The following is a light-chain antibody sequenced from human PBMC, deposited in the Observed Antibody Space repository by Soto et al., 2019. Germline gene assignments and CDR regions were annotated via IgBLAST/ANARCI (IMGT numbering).Light chain of an antibody. V-gene: IGKV3-20*01. CDR1: QSVRSNY. Sequence: EIVLTQSPGTLSLSPGERATLSCRASQSVRSNYLAWYQQKPGQAPRHLIYGAPSRATGIPDRFSGTGSGKDFNLTISRLEPEDFGVYFCQQYGGSRYTFGQGTKLEIQ. J-gene: IGKJ2*01. CDR2: GAP. CDR3: QQYGGSRYT.